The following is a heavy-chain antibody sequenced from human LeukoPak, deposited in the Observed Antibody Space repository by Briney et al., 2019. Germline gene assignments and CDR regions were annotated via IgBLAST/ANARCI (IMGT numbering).Heavy chain of an antibody. CDR2: IYYSGST. J-gene: IGHJ4*02. CDR3: ARAKNYYDSSGYPYFDY. D-gene: IGHD3-22*01. V-gene: IGHV4-31*03. CDR1: GGSISSGGHF. Sequence: PSETLSLTCTVSGGSISSGGHFWSWIRQHPGKGLEWIGYIYYSGSTYYNPSLKSRVTISVDTSKNQFSLRLNSVTAADTAVYYCARAKNYYDSSGYPYFDYWGQGTLVTVSS.